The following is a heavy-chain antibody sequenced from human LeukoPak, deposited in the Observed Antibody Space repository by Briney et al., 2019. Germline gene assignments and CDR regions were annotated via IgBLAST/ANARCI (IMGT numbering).Heavy chain of an antibody. V-gene: IGHV3-20*04. J-gene: IGHJ6*03. CDR2: INWNGGST. CDR1: GFTFDDNA. CDR3: ARENGVQPHYYMDV. Sequence: GGSLGLPCAASGFTFDDNAMSWFRQPPGRGREWVPGINWNGGSTGYADSVKGRFTMSRDNAKNSLYLQMNSLRAEDTALYYCARENGVQPHYYMDVWGKGTTVTVSS. D-gene: IGHD4-17*01.